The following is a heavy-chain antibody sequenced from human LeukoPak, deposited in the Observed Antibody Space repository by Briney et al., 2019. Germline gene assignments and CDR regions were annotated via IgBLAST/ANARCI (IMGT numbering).Heavy chain of an antibody. CDR3: AKDHYYDSSGYFPVFDY. J-gene: IGHJ4*02. CDR1: GFTFSSYW. CDR2: INSDGSST. D-gene: IGHD3-22*01. Sequence: GGSLRLSCAASGFTFSSYWMHWVRQAPGKGLVWVSRINSDGSSTSYADSVKGRFTISRDNSKNTLYLQMNSLRAEDTAVYYCAKDHYYDSSGYFPVFDYWGQGTLVTVSS. V-gene: IGHV3-74*01.